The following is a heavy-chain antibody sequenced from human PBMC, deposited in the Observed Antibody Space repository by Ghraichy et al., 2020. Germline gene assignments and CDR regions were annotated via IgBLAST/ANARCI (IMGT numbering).Heavy chain of an antibody. V-gene: IGHV3-30*03. CDR1: GFTFSSYG. CDR3: AREAALVHGMDV. J-gene: IGHJ6*02. CDR2: ISYDGSNK. Sequence: GGSRRLSCAASGFTFSSYGMHWVRQAPGKGLEWVAVISYDGSNKYYADSVKGRFTISRDNSKNTLYLQMNSLRAEDTAVYYCAREAALVHGMDVWGQGTTVTVSS. D-gene: IGHD6-6*01.